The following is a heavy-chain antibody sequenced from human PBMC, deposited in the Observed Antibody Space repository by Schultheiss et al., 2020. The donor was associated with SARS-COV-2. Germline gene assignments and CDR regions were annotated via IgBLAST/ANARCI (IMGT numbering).Heavy chain of an antibody. J-gene: IGHJ6*02. CDR2: IYHSGST. V-gene: IGHV4-38-2*02. CDR3: ARDRSENYYYGMDV. Sequence: SETLSLTCAVSGYSISSGYYWGWIRQPPGKGLEWIGSIYHSGSTYYNPSLKSRVTISVDTSKNQFSLKLSSVTAADTAVYYCARDRSENYYYGMDVWGQGTTVTVSS. D-gene: IGHD2-15*01. CDR1: GYSISSGYY.